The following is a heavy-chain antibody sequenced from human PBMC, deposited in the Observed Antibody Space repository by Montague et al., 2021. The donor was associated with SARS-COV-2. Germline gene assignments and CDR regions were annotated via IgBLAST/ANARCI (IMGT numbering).Heavy chain of an antibody. Sequence: SQTLSLTCAVHGGSFSTYSWNWIRQPPGKGLEWIGEIHHGGSTNYNPSLKSRVTISADTSKNQFSLKLTSVAAADTAVYYCARLGDGVVPSPILGVGPYYSYDCMDVWGKGTTVTVSS. CDR1: GGSFSTYS. J-gene: IGHJ6*03. CDR3: ARLGDGVVPSPILGVGPYYSYDCMDV. CDR2: IHHGGST. V-gene: IGHV4-34*01. D-gene: IGHD3-10*01.